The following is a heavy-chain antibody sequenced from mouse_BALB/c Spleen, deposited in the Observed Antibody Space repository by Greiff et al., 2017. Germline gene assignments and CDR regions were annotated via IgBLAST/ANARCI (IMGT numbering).Heavy chain of an antibody. Sequence: VQLQQSGAELARPGASVKMSCKASGYTFTSYTMHWVKQRPGQGPEWIGYINPSSGYTNYNQKFKDKATLTADKSSSTAYMQLSSLTSEDSAVYYCARVGYGSSYGAMDYWGQGTSVTVSS. D-gene: IGHD1-1*01. CDR2: INPSSGYT. J-gene: IGHJ4*01. CDR1: GYTFTSYT. CDR3: ARVGYGSSYGAMDY. V-gene: IGHV1-4*01.